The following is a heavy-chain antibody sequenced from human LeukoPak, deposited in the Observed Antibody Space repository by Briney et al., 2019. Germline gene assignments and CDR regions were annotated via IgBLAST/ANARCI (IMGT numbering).Heavy chain of an antibody. CDR2: INHSGST. D-gene: IGHD6-6*01. V-gene: IGHV4-34*01. CDR3: ATARSIAARHT. Sequence: SETLSLTCAVYGGSFSGYYWSWIRQPPGKGREWIGEINHSGSTNYNPSLKSRVTISVDTSKNQFSLKLSCVTAADTAVYYCATARSIAARHTWGQGTLVTVSS. J-gene: IGHJ4*02. CDR1: GGSFSGYY.